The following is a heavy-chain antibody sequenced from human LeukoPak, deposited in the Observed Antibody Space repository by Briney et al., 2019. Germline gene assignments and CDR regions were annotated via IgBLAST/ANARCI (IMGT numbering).Heavy chain of an antibody. J-gene: IGHJ4*02. Sequence: GGSPRLSCSASGFTFNRSAMTWVRQLPGGGLEWVSSISGNGQQTYYGDSVKGRFSVSRDNSQNTLYLQMDSLRADDSALYYCAKDANYLDSSGYLIPFDYWGQGTLVTVSS. CDR3: AKDANYLDSSGYLIPFDY. CDR2: ISGNGQQT. CDR1: GFTFNRSA. V-gene: IGHV3-23*01. D-gene: IGHD3-22*01.